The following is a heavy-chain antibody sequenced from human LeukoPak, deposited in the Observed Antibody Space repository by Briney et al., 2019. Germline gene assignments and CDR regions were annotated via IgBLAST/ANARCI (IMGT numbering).Heavy chain of an antibody. Sequence: GGSLRLSCAASGFRFSSYDMSWVRQAPGKGLEWVSPISFSGGSRYYADSVKGRFTISRDNSKNTLYLQMNSLRVEDTAVYYCAKELADSSGYYFTYYYYGMDVWGQGTTVTVSS. D-gene: IGHD3-22*01. J-gene: IGHJ6*02. V-gene: IGHV3-23*01. CDR1: GFRFSSYD. CDR2: ISFSGGSR. CDR3: AKELADSSGYYFTYYYYGMDV.